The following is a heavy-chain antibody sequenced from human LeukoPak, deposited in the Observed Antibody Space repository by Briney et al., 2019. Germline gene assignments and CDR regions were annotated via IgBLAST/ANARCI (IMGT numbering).Heavy chain of an antibody. Sequence: SETLSLTCTVSGGSVSSYYWSWIRQPPGKGLEWIGYIYPSGSADSNPSLKSRVTTSLETSSNRFSLKLSSVTAADTAVYYCVRTQDRDMGYYFDLWGQGTLVTVSS. D-gene: IGHD5-18*01. CDR2: IYPSGSA. CDR3: VRTQDRDMGYYFDL. CDR1: GGSVSSYY. J-gene: IGHJ4*02. V-gene: IGHV4-4*09.